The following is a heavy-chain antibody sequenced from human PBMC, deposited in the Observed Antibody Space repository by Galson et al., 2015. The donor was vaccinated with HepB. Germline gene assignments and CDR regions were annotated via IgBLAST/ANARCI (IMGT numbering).Heavy chain of an antibody. J-gene: IGHJ4*02. CDR3: TKHHDETTYQVDY. V-gene: IGHV3-73*01. Sequence: LRLSCAASGFTFSGSAMHRVRQASGKGLEWVGRIRSKANSYATAYAASVKGRFTISRDDSKNTAYLQMNSLKTEDTAVYYCTKHHDETTYQVDYWGQGTLVTVSS. CDR2: IRSKANSYAT. D-gene: IGHD1-7*01. CDR1: GFTFSGSA.